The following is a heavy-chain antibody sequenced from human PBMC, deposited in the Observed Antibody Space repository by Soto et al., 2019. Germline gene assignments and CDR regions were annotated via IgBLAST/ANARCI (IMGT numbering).Heavy chain of an antibody. Sequence: PSESXSLTCTVSIFSISGYYWNWIRQPPGKGREWIGYIYYSGSTNYNPSLKSRVTISVDTSKNHFSLKLSSLTAADTAVYYCERAGDHDFWSGYSNPDFDIWGQGTMVTVSS. V-gene: IGHV4-59*01. J-gene: IGHJ3*02. CDR3: ERAGDHDFWSGYSNPDFDI. D-gene: IGHD3-3*01. CDR2: IYYSGST. CDR1: IFSISGYY.